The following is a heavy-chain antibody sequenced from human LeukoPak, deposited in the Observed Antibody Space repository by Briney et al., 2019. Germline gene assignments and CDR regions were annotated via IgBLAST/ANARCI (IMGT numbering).Heavy chain of an antibody. J-gene: IGHJ4*02. D-gene: IGHD6-13*01. CDR1: GGTFSSYA. V-gene: IGHV1-69*04. CDR2: IIPILGIA. Sequence: SVRVSCKASGGTFSSYAISWVRQAPGQGLEWMGRIIPILGIANYAQKFQGRVTITADKSTSTAYMELSSLRSEDTAVYYCANAVVAVSSWSFDYWGQGTLVTVSS. CDR3: ANAVVAVSSWSFDY.